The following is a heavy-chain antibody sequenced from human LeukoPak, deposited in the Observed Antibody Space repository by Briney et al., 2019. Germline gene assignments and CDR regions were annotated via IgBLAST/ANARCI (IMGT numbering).Heavy chain of an antibody. D-gene: IGHD2-2*01. CDR1: GGSISRGDYY. V-gene: IGHV4-30-4*08. CDR2: IYYSGST. CDR3: ARAFVVVPAADI. J-gene: IGHJ3*02. Sequence: SETLSLTCTVSGGSISRGDYYWSWIRQPPGKGLEWIGYIYYSGSTYYNPSLKSRVTISVDTSKNQLSLKLSSVTAADTAVYYCARAFVVVPAADIWGQGTMVTVSS.